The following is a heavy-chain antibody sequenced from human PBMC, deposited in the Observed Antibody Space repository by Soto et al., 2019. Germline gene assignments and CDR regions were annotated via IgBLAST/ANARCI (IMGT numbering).Heavy chain of an antibody. Sequence: QLQLQESGSGLVKPSQTLSLTCAVSGGSISSGGYSWSWIRQPPGKGLEWIGYIYHSGSTYYNPSLKSRVTISVDRSKNQFSLKLSSVTAADTAVYYCASSHYCSGGSCYSAPWFDPWGQGTLVTVSS. CDR1: GGSISSGGYS. J-gene: IGHJ5*02. V-gene: IGHV4-30-2*01. CDR2: IYHSGST. CDR3: ASSHYCSGGSCYSAPWFDP. D-gene: IGHD2-15*01.